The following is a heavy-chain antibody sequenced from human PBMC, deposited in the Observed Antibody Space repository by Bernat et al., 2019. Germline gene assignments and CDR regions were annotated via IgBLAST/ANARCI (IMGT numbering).Heavy chain of an antibody. Sequence: QVQLVQSGAEVKKPGASVKVSCKASGYTFTGYYMHWVRQAPGQGLAWMGWINPNSGGTNTAQKLHGWVTKTRDTPNSTANRELSRLRSDDTAVYDGARGKEESNRGYYYYDMDGWGKGNTVNVSS. D-gene: IGHD4-11*01. V-gene: IGHV1-2*04. CDR1: GYTFTGYY. CDR2: INPNSGGT. J-gene: IGHJ6*03. CDR3: ARGKEESNRGYYYYDMDG.